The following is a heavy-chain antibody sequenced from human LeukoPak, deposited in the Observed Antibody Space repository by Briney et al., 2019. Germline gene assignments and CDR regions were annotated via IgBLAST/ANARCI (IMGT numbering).Heavy chain of an antibody. D-gene: IGHD5-18*01. CDR1: GFTFRNYA. J-gene: IGHJ4*02. CDR3: ASSYSYGYGQGY. V-gene: IGHV3-23*01. CDR2: ISGSGVST. Sequence: GGSLRLSCAASGFTFRNYAMSWVRQAPGKGLEWVSAISGSGVSTYYADSVKGRFSISRDNSKNTLYLQMNSLRAEDTAVYYCASSYSYGYGQGYWGQGTLVTVSS.